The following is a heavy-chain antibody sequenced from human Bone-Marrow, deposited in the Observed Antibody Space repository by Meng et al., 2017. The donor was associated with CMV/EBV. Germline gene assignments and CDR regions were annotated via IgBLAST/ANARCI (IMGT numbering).Heavy chain of an antibody. CDR1: GYTFTGYY. Sequence: ASVKVSCKASGYTFTGYYMHWVRQAPGQGLEWMGWINPNSGGTNYAQKFQGRVTMTRDTSISTAYMELSRLRSDDTAVYYCARGANHPSVPYSGSLQGGHWFDPWGQGTLVAFSS. D-gene: IGHD1-26*01. CDR3: ARGANHPSVPYSGSLQGGHWFDP. V-gene: IGHV1-2*02. J-gene: IGHJ5*02. CDR2: INPNSGGT.